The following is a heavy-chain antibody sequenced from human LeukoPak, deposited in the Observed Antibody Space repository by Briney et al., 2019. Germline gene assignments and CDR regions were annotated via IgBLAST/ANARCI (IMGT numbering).Heavy chain of an antibody. V-gene: IGHV4-34*01. J-gene: IGHJ3*02. CDR2: ISQSGSI. D-gene: IGHD2-2*01. CDR3: ARVPTGRDVVAAAARMGWNGAFDI. Sequence: SETLSLTCAVYGGSFSEYYWSWIRQSPGKGLEWVAEISQSGSINYNPSLKSRVTISVDASKKQFCLKMSSVTAADTAMYYCARVPTGRDVVAAAARMGWNGAFDIWGQGTMVTVSS. CDR1: GGSFSEYY.